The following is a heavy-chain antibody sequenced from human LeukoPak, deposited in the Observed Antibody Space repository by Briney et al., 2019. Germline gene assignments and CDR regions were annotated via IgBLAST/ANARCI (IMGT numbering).Heavy chain of an antibody. J-gene: IGHJ6*04. V-gene: IGHV3-48*04. CDR3: AELGITMIGGV. Sequence: GGSLRLSCAASGLTLRTYNMNWVRQAPAKGLERGAYIGSSGSTIYYAHSLKGRFTISRDNAQNSLYLQMNSLRAEDTAVYYCAELGITMIGGVWGKGTTVTISS. D-gene: IGHD3-10*02. CDR2: IGSSGSTI. CDR1: GLTLRTYN.